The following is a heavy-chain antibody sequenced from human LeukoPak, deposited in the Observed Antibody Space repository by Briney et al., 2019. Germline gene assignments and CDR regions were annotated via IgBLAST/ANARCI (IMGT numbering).Heavy chain of an antibody. J-gene: IGHJ3*02. Sequence: PGGSLRLSCAASEFTFSDYYMSWIRQAPGRGLEWVSYISSVGTYTNYADSVKGRFTVSRDNAKTSLYLEMNRLRAEDTAVYYCATYYYDSGSRREAFDIWGQGTMVTVSS. CDR2: ISSVGTYT. D-gene: IGHD3-10*01. CDR3: ATYYYDSGSRREAFDI. V-gene: IGHV3-11*06. CDR1: EFTFSDYY.